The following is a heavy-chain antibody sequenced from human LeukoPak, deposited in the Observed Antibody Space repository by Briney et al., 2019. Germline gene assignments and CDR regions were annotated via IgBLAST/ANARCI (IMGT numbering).Heavy chain of an antibody. CDR2: IYSGGST. D-gene: IGHD6-19*01. V-gene: IGHV3-53*01. Sequence: GGSLRLSCAASGFTVSSNYMSWVRQAPGKGLEWVSVIYSGGSTYYADSVKGRFTISRDNSKNTLYLQMNSLRAEDTAVYYCARSYSSGWYGYFDYWGQGTLVTVPS. CDR1: GFTVSSNY. J-gene: IGHJ4*02. CDR3: ARSYSSGWYGYFDY.